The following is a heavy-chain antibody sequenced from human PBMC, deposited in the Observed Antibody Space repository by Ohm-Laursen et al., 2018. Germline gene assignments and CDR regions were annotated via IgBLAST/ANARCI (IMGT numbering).Heavy chain of an antibody. CDR2: INNDGNT. CDR3: ARVADSSLDH. V-gene: IGHV3-53*01. D-gene: IGHD6-19*01. Sequence: GSLRLSCAASGLTVSSCFFDWVRQAPGKGLEWVSIINNDGNTDYSDSVKGRFTISRDISKNIVYLQMNNLRTDDTATYYCARVADSSLDHWGQGTLVTVS. CDR1: GLTVSSCF. J-gene: IGHJ4*02.